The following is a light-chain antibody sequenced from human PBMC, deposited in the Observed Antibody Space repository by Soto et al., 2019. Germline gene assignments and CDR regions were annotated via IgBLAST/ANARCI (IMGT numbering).Light chain of an antibody. CDR3: AAWDDSRNGSYV. CDR2: SNN. V-gene: IGLV1-44*01. Sequence: QSVLTQHPSASGTPGQRVTISCSGSSSNIGSNTVNWYQQLPGTAPNLLIYSNNQRPSAVPDRFSGSKSGSSASLAISGLQSEDEADYYCAAWDDSRNGSYVFGTGTKVTVL. CDR1: SSNIGSNT. J-gene: IGLJ1*01.